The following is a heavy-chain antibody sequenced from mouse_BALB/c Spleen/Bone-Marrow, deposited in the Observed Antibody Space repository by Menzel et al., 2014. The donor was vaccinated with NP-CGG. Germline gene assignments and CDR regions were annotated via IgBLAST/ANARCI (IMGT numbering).Heavy chain of an antibody. Sequence: EVQLQQSGTDLVKPGASVKLSCTASGFNIKDTYMHWVKQRPEQGLDWIGRIDPASGNIQYDPKFRGRAAITADTSSNTAYLQLSSLTSEDTAVYYCASLTGTFDHWGQGTPLTVSS. V-gene: IGHV14-3*02. CDR2: IDPASGNI. CDR1: GFNIKDTY. D-gene: IGHD4-1*01. J-gene: IGHJ2*01. CDR3: ASLTGTFDH.